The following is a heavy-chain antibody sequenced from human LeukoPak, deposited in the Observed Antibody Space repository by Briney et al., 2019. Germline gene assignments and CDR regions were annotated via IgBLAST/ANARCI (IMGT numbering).Heavy chain of an antibody. CDR1: GGSISSYY. D-gene: IGHD6-19*01. J-gene: IGHJ4*02. V-gene: IGHV4-59*08. Sequence: PSETLSLTCTVSGGSISSYYWSWIRQPPGKGLEWIGYIYYSGSTNYNPSLKSRVTISVDTSKNQFSLKLSSVTAADTAVYYCARHPLAVAEFDYWGQGTLVTVSS. CDR2: IYYSGST. CDR3: ARHPLAVAEFDY.